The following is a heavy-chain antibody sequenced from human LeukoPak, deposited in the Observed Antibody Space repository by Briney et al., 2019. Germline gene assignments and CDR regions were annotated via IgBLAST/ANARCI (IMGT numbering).Heavy chain of an antibody. CDR1: GFTFSSFA. J-gene: IGHJ4*02. Sequence: QAGGSLRLSGAVSGFTFSSFAMSWVRQAPGKGLEWVSVISDSGGTTFYADSVKGRFTISRDNSKNTLYLQMSSLRAEDTAVYYCAKEASGYGYYFDYWGQGTLVTVSS. CDR3: AKEASGYGYYFDY. V-gene: IGHV3-23*01. CDR2: ISDSGGTT. D-gene: IGHD3-10*01.